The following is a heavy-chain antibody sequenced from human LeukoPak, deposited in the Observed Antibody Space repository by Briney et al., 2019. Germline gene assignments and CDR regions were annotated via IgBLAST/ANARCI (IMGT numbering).Heavy chain of an antibody. Sequence: SETLSLTCTVSGGSVGSYYWSWIRQPAGKGLEWIGRIYTGGSTNYNPSLKSRVTMSVDKPKNQFSLNLSSVTAADTAVYYCARVRCSSTSCYWYYGLDVWGQGTTVTVSS. CDR3: ARVRCSSTSCYWYYGLDV. J-gene: IGHJ6*02. V-gene: IGHV4-4*07. D-gene: IGHD2-2*01. CDR1: GGSVGSYY. CDR2: IYTGGST.